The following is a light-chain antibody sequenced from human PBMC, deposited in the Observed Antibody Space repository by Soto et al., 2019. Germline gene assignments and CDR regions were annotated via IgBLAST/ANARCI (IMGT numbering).Light chain of an antibody. Sequence: DIQMTQSPSSLSASVADRVTITCRARQDISNYLAWYQQKPGKVPKLLIYAASTLQSEVPSRFSGSGSGTEITITISTLQPEDVATYYCQKYDSAPFTFGPGTKLDIK. J-gene: IGKJ3*01. V-gene: IGKV1-27*01. CDR1: QDISNY. CDR3: QKYDSAPFT. CDR2: AAS.